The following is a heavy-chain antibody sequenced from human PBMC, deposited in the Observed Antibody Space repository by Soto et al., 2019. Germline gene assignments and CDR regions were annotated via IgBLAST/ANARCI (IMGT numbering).Heavy chain of an antibody. CDR2: ISRNSGCI. CDR1: GFTFDGYS. J-gene: IGHJ4*02. Sequence: GGSLRLSCAASGFTFDGYSMNWVRQAPGKGLEWVSSISRNSGCIYYSDSVKGRFIISRDNAKTSLHLQMNSLSAEDTAVYYCVKVASIYGYIGYFLYWGQGTLVTVSS. V-gene: IGHV3-21*01. D-gene: IGHD1-1*01. CDR3: VKVASIYGYIGYFLY.